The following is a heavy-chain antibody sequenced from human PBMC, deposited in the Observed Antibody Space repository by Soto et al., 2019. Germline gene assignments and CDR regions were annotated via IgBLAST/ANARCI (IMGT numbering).Heavy chain of an antibody. V-gene: IGHV1-2*02. CDR1: GYTFTGYY. D-gene: IGHD5-12*01. CDR3: ARHSGYDYVFDY. CDR2: INPNNGDT. J-gene: IGHJ4*02. Sequence: QVPLVQSGAEVKKPGASVKVSCKASGYTFTGYYIHWVRQAPGQGLEWMGWINPNNGDTNYAQKFQGRVSMTRDTSTSTAYMELSSLRFDDTAVYYCARHSGYDYVFDYWGQGTLVTVSS.